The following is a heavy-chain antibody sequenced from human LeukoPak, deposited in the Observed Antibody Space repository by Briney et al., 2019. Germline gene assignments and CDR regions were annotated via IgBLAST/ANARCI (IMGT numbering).Heavy chain of an antibody. D-gene: IGHD2-2*01. CDR3: ARGLSIFGPAPTYYFDY. CDR1: GYTFTSYD. V-gene: IGHV1-8*01. Sequence: ASVKVSCKASGYTFTSYDINWVRQATGQGLEWMGWMNPNSGNTGYAQKFQGRVTMTRNTSISTAYMELSSLRSEDTAVYYCARGLSIFGPAPTYYFDYWGQGTLVTVSS. J-gene: IGHJ4*02. CDR2: MNPNSGNT.